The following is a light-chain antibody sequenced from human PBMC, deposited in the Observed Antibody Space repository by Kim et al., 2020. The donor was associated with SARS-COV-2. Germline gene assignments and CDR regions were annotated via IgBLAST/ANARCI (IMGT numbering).Light chain of an antibody. CDR2: GAS. Sequence: EIVMTQSPATLSVSLGERATLSCRASQSVTSNLAWYQHKPGQPPRLLIYGASTRAADVPARFSGGGSGTEFTLTISSLQSEDFAVYYCQQYNNWLPVTFGPGTKVDIK. CDR1: QSVTSN. V-gene: IGKV3-15*01. J-gene: IGKJ3*01. CDR3: QQYNNWLPVT.